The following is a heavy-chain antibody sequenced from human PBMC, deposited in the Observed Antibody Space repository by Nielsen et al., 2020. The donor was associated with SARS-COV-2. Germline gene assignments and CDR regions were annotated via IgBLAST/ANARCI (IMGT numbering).Heavy chain of an antibody. J-gene: IGHJ4*02. CDR3: AKSGITYYYDSSGYYYSSPVDY. V-gene: IGHV3-23*01. D-gene: IGHD3-22*01. Sequence: VRQAPGKGLEWVSAISGSGGSTYYADSVKGRFTISRDNSKNTPYLQMNSLRAEDTAVYYCAKSGITYYYDSSGYYYSSPVDYWGQGTLVTVSS. CDR2: ISGSGGST.